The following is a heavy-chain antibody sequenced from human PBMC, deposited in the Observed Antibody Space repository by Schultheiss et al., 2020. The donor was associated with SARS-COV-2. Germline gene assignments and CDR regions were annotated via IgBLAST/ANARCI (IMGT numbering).Heavy chain of an antibody. D-gene: IGHD2-2*01. CDR1: GFTFDDYA. CDR3: ATAAIVVPAAMGAFDI. Sequence: GGSLRLSCAASGFTFDDYAMHWVRQAPGKGLEWVSGISGSGGSTYYADSVKGRFTISRHNSKNTLYLQMNSLRAEDTAVYYCATAAIVVPAAMGAFDIWGQGTMVTVSS. CDR2: ISGSGGST. J-gene: IGHJ3*02. V-gene: IGHV3-23*01.